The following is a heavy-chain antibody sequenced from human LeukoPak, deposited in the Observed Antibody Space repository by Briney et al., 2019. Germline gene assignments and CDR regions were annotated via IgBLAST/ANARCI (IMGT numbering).Heavy chain of an antibody. CDR2: IYTSDTP. D-gene: IGHD2-2*01. CDR1: GGSISSYY. CDR3: ARGDANGNWFDP. J-gene: IGHJ5*02. Sequence: SETLSLTCTVSGGSISSYYWSWIRQPPGKGLDWIERIYTSDTPTYNPSLERRVTISVDTSKKQFSLKLSSVTAADTGVYYCARGDANGNWFDPWGQGTLVNVS. V-gene: IGHV4-4*08.